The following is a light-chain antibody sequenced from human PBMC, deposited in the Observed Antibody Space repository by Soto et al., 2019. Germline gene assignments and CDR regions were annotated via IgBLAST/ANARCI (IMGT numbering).Light chain of an antibody. CDR3: SSYAGSNNVI. CDR1: SSDVGGNNY. CDR2: EVT. Sequence: QSALTQPPSASGSPGQSVAISCTGTSSDVGGNNYVSWYQQHPGKAPKLMVYEVTKRPSGVPDRFSGSKSGNTASLTVSGLQAEDEADYYCSSYAGSNNVIFGGGTMVTVL. V-gene: IGLV2-8*01. J-gene: IGLJ2*01.